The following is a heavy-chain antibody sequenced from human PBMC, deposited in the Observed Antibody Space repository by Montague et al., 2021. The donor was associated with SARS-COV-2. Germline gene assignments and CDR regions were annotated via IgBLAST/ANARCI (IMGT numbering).Heavy chain of an antibody. CDR3: ARSYYDILTNYYDAFDI. D-gene: IGHD3-9*01. Sequence: PALVKPTQTLTLTCTLSGFSLSTSGMRASWIRQPPGKALEWLARIDWDDDKFYSTSLKTRLTISKDTSKNQVVLTMTNMDPVDTATYYCARSYYDILTNYYDAFDIWGQGKMGTGSS. J-gene: IGHJ3*02. CDR1: GFSLSTSGMR. V-gene: IGHV2-70*04. CDR2: IDWDDDK.